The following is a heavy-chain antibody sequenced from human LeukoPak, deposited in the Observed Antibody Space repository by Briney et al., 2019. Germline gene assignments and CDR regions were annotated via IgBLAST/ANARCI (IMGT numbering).Heavy chain of an antibody. CDR2: ISSSGST. CDR3: ARGQGFGAYSSSWYLNYYYMDV. Sequence: PSETLSLTCTVSGDSISSGDYYWSWIRQPAGKGLEWIGRISSSGSTNYNPSLKSRVTISVDTSKNQFSLKLSSVTAADTAVYYCARGQGFGAYSSSWYLNYYYMDVWGKGTTVTVSS. J-gene: IGHJ6*03. D-gene: IGHD6-13*01. V-gene: IGHV4-61*02. CDR1: GDSISSGDYY.